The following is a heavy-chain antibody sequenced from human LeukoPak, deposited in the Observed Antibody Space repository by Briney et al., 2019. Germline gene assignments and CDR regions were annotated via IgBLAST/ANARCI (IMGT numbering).Heavy chain of an antibody. J-gene: IGHJ6*03. V-gene: IGHV3-48*03. D-gene: IGHD6-19*01. CDR3: ARDPYSGGYGAHYYYYMDV. CDR1: GFTFSSYE. CDR2: ISSSGSTI. Sequence: GGSLRLSCAASGFTFSSYEINWVRQAPGKGLEWVSYISSSGSTIKYADSVKGRFTISRGDAKNSLYLQMNSLRDEDTAIYYCARDPYSGGYGAHYYYYMDVWGKGTTVTVSS.